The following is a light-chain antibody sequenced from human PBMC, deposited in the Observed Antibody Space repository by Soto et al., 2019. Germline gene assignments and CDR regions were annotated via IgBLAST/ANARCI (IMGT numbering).Light chain of an antibody. CDR1: SSNIGSYY. J-gene: IGLJ1*01. Sequence: QSVLTQPPSASGTPGQRVTISCSGSSSNIGSYYVSWYQQLPGTAPKLLIDSNYQRPSGVPDRFSGSKSGTSASLAISGLRSADDAEYYCAARDDSLSAFYVFGTGTKLTVL. V-gene: IGLV1-47*02. CDR3: AARDDSLSAFYV. CDR2: SNY.